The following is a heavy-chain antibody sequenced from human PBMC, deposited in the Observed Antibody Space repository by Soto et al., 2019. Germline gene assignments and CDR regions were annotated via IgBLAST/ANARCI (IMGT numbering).Heavy chain of an antibody. V-gene: IGHV4-39*01. CDR3: ARHSRQRVDDYYQYGMDV. J-gene: IGHJ6*02. CDR2: IYYSGST. Sequence: SETLSLTCTVSGGSISSSSYSWGWIRQPPWKGLEWIGSIYYSGSTYYNPSLTSRVTLSVDTSKNQFSLKLSSETAADTAVEYCARHSRQRVDDYYQYGMDVWGQGXKVTVYS. CDR1: GGSISSSSYS. D-gene: IGHD6-13*01.